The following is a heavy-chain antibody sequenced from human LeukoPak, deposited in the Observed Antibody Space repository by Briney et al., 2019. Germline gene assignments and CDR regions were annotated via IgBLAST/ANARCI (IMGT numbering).Heavy chain of an antibody. J-gene: IGHJ1*01. V-gene: IGHV1-18*04. D-gene: IGHD6-13*01. CDR3: ARGPLQQLVAEYFQH. CDR2: ISAYNGNT. Sequence: ASVKVSCKASGYTFTGYYMHWVRQAPGQGLEWMGWISAYNGNTNYAQKLQGRVTMTTDTSTSTAYMELRSLRSDDTAVYYCARGPLQQLVAEYFQHWGQGTLVTVSS. CDR1: GYTFTGYY.